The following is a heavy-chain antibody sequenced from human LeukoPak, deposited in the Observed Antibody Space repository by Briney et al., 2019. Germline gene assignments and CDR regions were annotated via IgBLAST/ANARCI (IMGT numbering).Heavy chain of an antibody. V-gene: IGHV4-39*07. CDR1: GGSISSSSYY. CDR2: IYYSGST. J-gene: IGHJ6*03. D-gene: IGHD1-1*01. CDR3: ARDWYSNYYYYYMDV. Sequence: PSETLSLTCTVSGGSISSSSYYWGWIRQPPGKGLEWIGSIYYSGSTYYNPSLKSRVTISVDTSKNQFSLKLSSVTAADTAVYYCARDWYSNYYYYYMDVWGKGTTVTISS.